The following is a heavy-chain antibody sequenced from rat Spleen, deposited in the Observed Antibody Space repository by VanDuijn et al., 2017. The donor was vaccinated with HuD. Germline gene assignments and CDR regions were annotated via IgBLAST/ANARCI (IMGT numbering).Heavy chain of an antibody. CDR3: TRHWGY. J-gene: IGHJ2*01. CDR1: GFTFNNYW. V-gene: IGHV5-31*01. Sequence: EVQLVESDGGLVQPGRSLKLSCVASGFTFNNYWMTWIRQAPGKGLEWVASITNTGDNAHYPDSVKGRFTVSRDNAKSTLYLQMDSLRSEDTATYYCTRHWGYWGQGVMVTVSS. CDR2: ITNTGDNA. D-gene: IGHD4-6*01.